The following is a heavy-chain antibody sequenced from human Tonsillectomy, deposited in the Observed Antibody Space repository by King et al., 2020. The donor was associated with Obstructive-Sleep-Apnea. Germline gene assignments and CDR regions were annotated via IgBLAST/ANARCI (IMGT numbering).Heavy chain of an antibody. CDR1: GFTFRNYA. D-gene: IGHD3-16*01. CDR2: LTGSGDTT. J-gene: IGHJ4*02. Sequence: DVQLVESGGGLVEPGKSLRLSCAASGFTFRNYAMSWVRQAPGKGLEWVSALTGSGDTTYYADSVKGRFTISRDNSREWLYLEMNSPTVQDTAVYYCARRSGISYGYFDFWGQGILVTVSS. V-gene: IGHV3-23*04. CDR3: ARRSGISYGYFDF.